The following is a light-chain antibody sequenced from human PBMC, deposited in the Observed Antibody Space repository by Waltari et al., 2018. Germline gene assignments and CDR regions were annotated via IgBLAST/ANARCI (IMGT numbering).Light chain of an antibody. CDR1: SSDVGKDKY. J-gene: IGLJ2*01. Sequence: GQSVTISCTGASSDVGKDKYVSWYQQHPGKAPKLIIYDVNTRPSGVPDRFSGSKSGNTASLTVSGLQAEDEADYFCCSYSGDNSFLFGGGTKLTVL. CDR3: CSYSGDNSFL. V-gene: IGLV2-8*01. CDR2: DVN.